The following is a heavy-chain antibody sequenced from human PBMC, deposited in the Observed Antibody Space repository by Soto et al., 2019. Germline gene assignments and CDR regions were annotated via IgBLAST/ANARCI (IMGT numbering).Heavy chain of an antibody. D-gene: IGHD3-3*01. J-gene: IGHJ6*02. Sequence: KTSETLSLTCAVSGGSISSSNWWSWVRQPPGKGLEWIGEIYHSGSTNYNPSLKSRVTISVDKSKNQFSLKLSSVTAADTAVYYCARERFENYYGMDVWGQGTTVTVSS. CDR2: IYHSGST. V-gene: IGHV4-4*02. CDR3: ARERFENYYGMDV. CDR1: GGSISSSNW.